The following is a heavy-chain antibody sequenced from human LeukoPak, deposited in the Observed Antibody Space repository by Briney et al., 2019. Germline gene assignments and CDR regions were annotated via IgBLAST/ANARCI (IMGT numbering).Heavy chain of an antibody. V-gene: IGHV3-30*18. Sequence: PGGSLRLSCAASGFTFSSYGMHWVRQAPGKGLEWVAVISYDGSNEHHADSVKGRFTTSRDKSKNTLYLQMNSLRAEDTAVYYCAKELAYYYDSSGYYYDYWGQGTLVTVSS. CDR1: GFTFSSYG. J-gene: IGHJ4*02. CDR3: AKELAYYYDSSGYYYDY. D-gene: IGHD3-22*01. CDR2: ISYDGSNE.